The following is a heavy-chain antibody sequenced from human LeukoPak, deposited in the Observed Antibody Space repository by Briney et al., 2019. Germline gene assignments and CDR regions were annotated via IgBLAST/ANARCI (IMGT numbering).Heavy chain of an antibody. V-gene: IGHV3-30*18. D-gene: IGHD3-22*01. CDR3: AKDQYYYDSSGYYFDY. CDR1: GFTFSSYG. J-gene: IGHJ4*02. CDR2: LSYDGSNK. Sequence: PGRSLRLSCAASGFTFSSYGMHWVRQAPGKGLEWVAVLSYDGSNKYYADSVKGRFTISRDNSKNTLYLQMNSLRAEDTAVYYCAKDQYYYDSSGYYFDYWGQGTLVTVSS.